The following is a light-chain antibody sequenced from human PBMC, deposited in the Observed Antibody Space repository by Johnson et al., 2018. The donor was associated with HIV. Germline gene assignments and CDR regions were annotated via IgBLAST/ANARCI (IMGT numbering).Light chain of an antibody. CDR3: GTWDASLSVNV. Sequence: QSVLTQPPSVSAAPGQKVAISCSGSSSTIGNNYVSWYQLLPGTPPKLLIYDNDRRPSGVPDRFSGSKSGTSATLDITGLQSGDEADYYCGTWDASLSVNVFGPGTKVTVL. CDR1: SSTIGNNY. CDR2: DND. J-gene: IGLJ1*01. V-gene: IGLV1-51*02.